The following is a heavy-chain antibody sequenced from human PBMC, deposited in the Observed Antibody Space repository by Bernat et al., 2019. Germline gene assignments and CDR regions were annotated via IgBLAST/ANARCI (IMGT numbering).Heavy chain of an antibody. Sequence: QVQLVESGGGVVQPGRSLRLSCAASGFTFSSYAMHWVRQAPGKGLEWVAVISYDGSNKYYADSVKGRFTISRDNSKNTLYLQMNSLRAEDTAVYYCARDRGSGNSRGGYLDYWGQGTLVTVSS. J-gene: IGHJ4*02. D-gene: IGHD2-15*01. V-gene: IGHV3-30-3*01. CDR1: GFTFSSYA. CDR3: ARDRGSGNSRGGYLDY. CDR2: ISYDGSNK.